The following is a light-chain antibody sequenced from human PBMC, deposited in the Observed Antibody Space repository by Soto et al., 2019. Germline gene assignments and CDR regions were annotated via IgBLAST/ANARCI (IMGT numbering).Light chain of an antibody. CDR3: SSYTSSSTLVV. Sequence: QSALTQPASVSGSPGQSVTISCAGTSSDVGGYNYVSWYQQHPGKAPQLMIYDVSNRPSGVSNRFSGSKSGNTASLTISGLQADDEADYYCSSYTSSSTLVVFGGGTKLTVL. J-gene: IGLJ2*01. CDR2: DVS. CDR1: SSDVGGYNY. V-gene: IGLV2-14*01.